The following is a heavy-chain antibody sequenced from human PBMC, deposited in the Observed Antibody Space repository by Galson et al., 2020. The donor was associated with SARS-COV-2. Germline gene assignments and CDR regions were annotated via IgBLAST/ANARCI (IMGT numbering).Heavy chain of an antibody. CDR1: GFTFSSYW. D-gene: IGHD7-27*01. V-gene: IGHV3-74*01. J-gene: IGHJ4*02. CDR2: IYSEGSST. Sequence: GGSLRLSCAVSGFTFSSYWMHWVRQAPGKGLVWVSRIYSEGSSTSYADSVTGRFTISGDNAKNTLYLQMNSLRAEDTAVYYWARGDMGNDYFDYWGQGTLVTVSS. CDR3: ARGDMGNDYFDY.